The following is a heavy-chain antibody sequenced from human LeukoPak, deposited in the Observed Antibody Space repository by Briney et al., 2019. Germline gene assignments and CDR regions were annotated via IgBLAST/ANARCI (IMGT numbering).Heavy chain of an antibody. J-gene: IGHJ6*02. D-gene: IGHD5-12*01. CDR2: IYSSGST. CDR1: GGSISGYY. V-gene: IGHV4-4*08. Sequence: SETLSLTCTVSGGSISGYYWSWIRQPPGKGLEWIGYIYSSGSTDYNPSLKSRVTISADTSKNQFSLNLTSVTAADTAVYYCARDGSGSYYYFSGVDVWGQGTTVTVS. CDR3: ARDGSGSYYYFSGVDV.